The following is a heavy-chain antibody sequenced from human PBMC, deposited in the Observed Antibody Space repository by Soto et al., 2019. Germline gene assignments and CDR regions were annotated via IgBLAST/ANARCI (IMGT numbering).Heavy chain of an antibody. CDR3: ARVIAAAADFDY. CDR2: ISAYNGNT. J-gene: IGHJ4*02. V-gene: IGHV1-18*01. Sequence: QVQLVQSGAEVKKPGASVKVSCKASSYTFASYGISWVRQAPGQGLAWMGWISAYNGNTNYAQKLQGRVTLTTDTSTSTAYMDLRSLRSDDTAVYYCARVIAAAADFDYGGQGTLDTVSS. D-gene: IGHD6-13*01. CDR1: SYTFASYG.